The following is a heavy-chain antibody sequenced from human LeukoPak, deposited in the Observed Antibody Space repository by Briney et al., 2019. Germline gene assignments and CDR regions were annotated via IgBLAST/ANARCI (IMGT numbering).Heavy chain of an antibody. J-gene: IGHJ4*02. CDR2: ISDSGRT. CDR1: GFTFSNYA. CDR3: AKPKDIVVVPAAMDY. Sequence: GGSLRLSCAASGFTFSNYAMNWVRQAPGKGLEWVSAISDSGRTYYADSVKGRFTISRDNSKNTLYLQMNSLRAEDTAVYYCAKPKDIVVVPAAMDYWGQGTLVTVSS. V-gene: IGHV3-23*01. D-gene: IGHD2-2*01.